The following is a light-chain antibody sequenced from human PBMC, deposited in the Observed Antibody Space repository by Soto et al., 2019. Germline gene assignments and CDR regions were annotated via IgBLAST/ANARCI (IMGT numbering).Light chain of an antibody. CDR3: QQCGSLPGT. V-gene: IGKV3-20*01. J-gene: IGKJ1*01. Sequence: EIVLTQSPGTLSLSPGEGATLSCRASQSINSFLAWYQQRRGQAPRLLIHGASNRATGIPDRFSGSGSGTDFTLTISRLEPEDFAVYYCQQCGSLPGTFGQGTKVESK. CDR2: GAS. CDR1: QSINSF.